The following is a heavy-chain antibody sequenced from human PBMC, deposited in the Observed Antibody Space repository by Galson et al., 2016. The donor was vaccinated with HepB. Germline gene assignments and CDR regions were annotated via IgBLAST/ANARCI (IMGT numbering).Heavy chain of an antibody. Sequence: SLRLSCAASGFTVSNNYMAWVRQAPGKGLEWVSMIYTGGTAYYADSVRGRFIITRDNSKNMVFLQMKSLRVEDTAAYYCAGGGCSGGSCSQFDFWGQGTLITVSS. V-gene: IGHV3-53*01. J-gene: IGHJ4*02. CDR1: GFTVSNNY. D-gene: IGHD2-15*01. CDR3: AGGGCSGGSCSQFDF. CDR2: IYTGGTA.